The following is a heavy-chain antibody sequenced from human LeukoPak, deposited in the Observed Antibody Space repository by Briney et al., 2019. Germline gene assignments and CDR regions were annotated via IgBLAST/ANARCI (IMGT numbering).Heavy chain of an antibody. J-gene: IGHJ4*02. V-gene: IGHV3-7*01. D-gene: IGHD5-18*01. CDR1: GFTFSRYW. CDR3: ANQWVQLWSPFDY. CDR2: IKQDGSVK. Sequence: GGSLRLSCAASGFTFSRYWMSWVRQAPGKGLEWVANIKQDGSVKNYADSVKGRFTISRDNAKNSLYLQMNSLRVEDTAVYYCANQWVQLWSPFDYWGQGTLVTVSS.